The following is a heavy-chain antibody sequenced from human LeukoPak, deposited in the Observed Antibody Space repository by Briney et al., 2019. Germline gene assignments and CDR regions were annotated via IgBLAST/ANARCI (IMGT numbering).Heavy chain of an antibody. Sequence: PSETPSLTCAVYGGSFSGYYWSWIRQPPGKGLEWIGEINHSGSTNYNPSLKSRVTISVDTSKNQFSLKLSSVTAADTAVYYCARGLLDTMVRGVIHYYYGMDVWGKGTTVTVSS. CDR2: INHSGST. D-gene: IGHD3-10*01. CDR3: ARGLLDTMVRGVIHYYYGMDV. V-gene: IGHV4-34*01. CDR1: GGSFSGYY. J-gene: IGHJ6*04.